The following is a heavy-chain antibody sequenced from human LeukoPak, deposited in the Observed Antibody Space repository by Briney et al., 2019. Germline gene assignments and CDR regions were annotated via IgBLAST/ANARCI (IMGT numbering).Heavy chain of an antibody. D-gene: IGHD4-23*01. CDR2: ITPIFGTA. J-gene: IGHJ4*02. CDR3: ARGWLAETTVVTPYNY. Sequence: SVKVSCKASGGTFMSNAISWVRQAPGQGLEWMGGITPIFGTANYAQKFQGRVTITAVESMSTAYMELSSLRSEDTAVYYCARGWLAETTVVTPYNYWGQGTLVTVSS. CDR1: GGTFMSNA. V-gene: IGHV1-69*13.